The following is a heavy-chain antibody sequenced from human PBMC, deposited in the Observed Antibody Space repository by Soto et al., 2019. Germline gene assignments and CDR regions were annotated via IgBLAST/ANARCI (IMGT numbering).Heavy chain of an antibody. Sequence: QVQLVQSGAEVKKPGSSVKVSCKAIGGTFDRYGVSWVRQVPGQGLEWMGGIIPFYGTPNYPQKFQNRITITVDESTTTATLELKRLTSEDSAAYFCARGGFRGRDCYRFDILGQLTPVIVSS. CDR3: ARGGFRGRDCYRFDI. CDR2: IIPFYGTP. J-gene: IGHJ4*02. V-gene: IGHV1-69*01. CDR1: GGTFDRYG. D-gene: IGHD2-21*02.